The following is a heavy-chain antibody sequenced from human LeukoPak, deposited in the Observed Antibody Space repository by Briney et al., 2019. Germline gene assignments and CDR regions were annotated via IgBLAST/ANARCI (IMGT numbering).Heavy chain of an antibody. CDR3: AREPEFLEWLGNWFDP. J-gene: IGHJ5*02. D-gene: IGHD3-3*01. CDR2: IIPIFGTA. Sequence: GASVKVSCKASGGTFSSYAISWVRQAPGQGLEWMGGIIPIFGTANYAQKFQGRVTITTDESTSTAYMELSSLRSEDTAVYYCAREPEFLEWLGNWFDPWGQGTLVTVSS. V-gene: IGHV1-69*05. CDR1: GGTFSSYA.